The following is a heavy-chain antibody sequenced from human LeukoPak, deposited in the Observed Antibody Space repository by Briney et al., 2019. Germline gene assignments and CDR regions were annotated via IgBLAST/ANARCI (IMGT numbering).Heavy chain of an antibody. D-gene: IGHD6-6*01. CDR1: GGSISSSSYY. CDR3: ARLGPPDWPYSGSDWFDP. J-gene: IGHJ5*02. V-gene: IGHV4-39*01. CDR2: IYYSGST. Sequence: SSETLSLTCTVSGGSISSSSYYWGWIRQPPGKGLEWIGSIYYSGSTYYNPSLKSRVTISVDTSKNQFSLKLSSVTAADTAVYYCARLGPPDWPYSGSDWFDPWGQGTLVTVSS.